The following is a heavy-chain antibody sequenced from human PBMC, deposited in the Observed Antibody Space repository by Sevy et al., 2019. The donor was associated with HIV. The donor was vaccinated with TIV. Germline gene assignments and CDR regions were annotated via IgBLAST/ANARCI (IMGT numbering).Heavy chain of an antibody. J-gene: IGHJ4*02. Sequence: GGSLRLSCAATGFTFSNYAMHWVRQAPGKGMEWVAIIWSDGAYQYHGDSVKGRFTISRDNSKNTLYLQMNNVRVEDTAVYYCGRGGYYYDNAAYYALDSWGQGTLVTVSS. CDR3: GRGGYYYDNAAYYALDS. CDR1: GFTFSNYA. V-gene: IGHV3-33*01. D-gene: IGHD3-22*01. CDR2: IWSDGAYQ.